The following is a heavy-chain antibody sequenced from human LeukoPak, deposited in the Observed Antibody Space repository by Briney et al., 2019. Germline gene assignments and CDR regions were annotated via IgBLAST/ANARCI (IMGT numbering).Heavy chain of an antibody. CDR1: GFTFSSYS. CDR2: ISSSGSTI. CDR3: ARALGIRVGFYFDY. Sequence: GSLRLSCAASGFTFSSYSMNWVRQAPGKGLEWVSYISSSGSTIYYADSVKGRFTISRDNAKNSLYLQMNSLRAEDTAVYYCARALGIRVGFYFDYWGQGTLVTVSS. V-gene: IGHV3-48*04. J-gene: IGHJ4*02. D-gene: IGHD3-16*01.